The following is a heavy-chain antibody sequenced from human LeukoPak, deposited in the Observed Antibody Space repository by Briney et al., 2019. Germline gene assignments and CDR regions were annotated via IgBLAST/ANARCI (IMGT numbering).Heavy chain of an antibody. CDR2: INWNGAST. D-gene: IGHD6-6*01. V-gene: IGHV3-20*04. Sequence: GGSLRLTCAASGFSFDDLGMTWVRQVPGKGLEWVAGINWNGASTGYADSVRGRFTISRDNAKNSLYLQMNSLRAEDTALYYCARAVCPTIKFCDSSYFMDVWGKGTTVNVS. CDR1: GFSFDDLG. CDR3: ARAVCPTIKFCDSSYFMDV. J-gene: IGHJ6*03.